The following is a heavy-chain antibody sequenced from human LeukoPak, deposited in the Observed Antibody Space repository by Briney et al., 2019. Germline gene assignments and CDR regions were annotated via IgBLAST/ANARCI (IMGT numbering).Heavy chain of an antibody. CDR2: ITASSSDT. V-gene: IGHV3-21*04. J-gene: IGHJ1*01. CDR3: VRDTDDRVRGCHHGAFLH. D-gene: IGHD3-16*01. CDR1: GFPFSTCS. Sequence: GGSLRLSCAASGFPFSTCSMIWVRQAPGKGLEWVSCITASSSDTYYADSVKGRFTISRANSKNSLYLQMHSLKAEDTAVDYGVRDTDDRVRGCHHGAFLHWGQGTLVSVSS.